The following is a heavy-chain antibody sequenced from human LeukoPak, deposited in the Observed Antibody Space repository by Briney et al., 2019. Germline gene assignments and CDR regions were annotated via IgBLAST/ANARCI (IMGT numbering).Heavy chain of an antibody. CDR1: GGTFSSYA. J-gene: IGHJ3*02. CDR2: IIPIFGTA. D-gene: IGHD4-17*01. CDR3: AGGNDYGDYRGPFDI. Sequence: SVKVSCKASGGTFSSYAISWVRQAPGQGLEWMGGIIPIFGTANYAQKFQGRVTITADESTSTAYMELSSLRSEDTAVYYCAGGNDYGDYRGPFDIWGQGTMVTVSS. V-gene: IGHV1-69*13.